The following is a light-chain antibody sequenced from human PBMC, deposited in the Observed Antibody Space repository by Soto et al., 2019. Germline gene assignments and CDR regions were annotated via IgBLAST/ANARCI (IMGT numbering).Light chain of an antibody. CDR3: CSHAGGYTWV. CDR1: SRDVGAYKY. V-gene: IGLV2-11*01. CDR2: DVT. J-gene: IGLJ3*02. Sequence: QSALSQPRSMSESPGQSVTISCSGTSRDVGAYKYVSWYQHHPGKAPKLMIYDVTRRPSGVPDRFSGSKSGNTASLTISGIQTEDEADYYCCSHAGGYTWVFGGGTKLTVL.